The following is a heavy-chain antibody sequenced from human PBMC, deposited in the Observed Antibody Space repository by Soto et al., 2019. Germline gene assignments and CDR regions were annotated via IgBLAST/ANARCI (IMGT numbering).Heavy chain of an antibody. CDR1: GGSISSHY. CDR2: IYYRGTT. D-gene: IGHD2-15*01. Sequence: QVQLQESGPGLVKPSETLSLTCSVSGGSISSHYWSWIRQSPGKGLEWIGYIYYRGTTNYNPSLKSRVSISVDTSKNHFSLNLSSVTAANTAVYYCARQYCSSASCYFFDSWGQGTLVTVSS. J-gene: IGHJ4*02. V-gene: IGHV4-59*11. CDR3: ARQYCSSASCYFFDS.